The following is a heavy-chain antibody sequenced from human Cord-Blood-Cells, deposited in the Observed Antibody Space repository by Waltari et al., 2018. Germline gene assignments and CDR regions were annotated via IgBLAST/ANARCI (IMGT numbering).Heavy chain of an antibody. D-gene: IGHD3-16*01. CDR3: AKDHGGSGGYFDY. V-gene: IGHV3-30*18. CDR1: GFTFSSHG. Sequence: QVQLVESVGGVVQPGRSLRLSCAASGFTFSSHGVHWVRQAPGKGVEWVAVISYDANNKYYPDSVKGRFTISRDKSKNTLYLQMNSLRAEDTAVYYCAKDHGGSGGYFDYWGQGTLVTVSS. J-gene: IGHJ4*02. CDR2: ISYDANNK.